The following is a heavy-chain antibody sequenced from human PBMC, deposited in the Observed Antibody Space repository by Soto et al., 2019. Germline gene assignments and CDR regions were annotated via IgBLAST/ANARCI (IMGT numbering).Heavy chain of an antibody. D-gene: IGHD2-15*01. CDR1: GFTFSSYS. V-gene: IGHV3-21*01. Sequence: PGGSLRLSCAASGFTFSSYSMNWVRQAPGKGLEWVSSISSSSSYIYYADSVKGRFTISRDNAKNSLYLQMNSLRAEDAAVYYCARSRYCSGGSCYPRYFDYWGQGTLVTVSS. J-gene: IGHJ4*02. CDR2: ISSSSSYI. CDR3: ARSRYCSGGSCYPRYFDY.